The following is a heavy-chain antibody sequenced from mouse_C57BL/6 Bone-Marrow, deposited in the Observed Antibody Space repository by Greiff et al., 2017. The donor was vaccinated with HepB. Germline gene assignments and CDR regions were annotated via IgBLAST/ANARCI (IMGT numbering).Heavy chain of an antibody. CDR1: GFTFSDYY. Sequence: EVNLVESEGGLVQPGSSMKLSCTASGFTFSDYYMAWVRQVPEKGLEWVANINYDGSSTYYLDSLKSRFIISRDNAKNILYLQMSSLKSEDTATYYCARDHDGYAMDYWGQGTSVTVSS. CDR2: INYDGSST. V-gene: IGHV5-16*01. D-gene: IGHD2-3*01. J-gene: IGHJ4*01. CDR3: ARDHDGYAMDY.